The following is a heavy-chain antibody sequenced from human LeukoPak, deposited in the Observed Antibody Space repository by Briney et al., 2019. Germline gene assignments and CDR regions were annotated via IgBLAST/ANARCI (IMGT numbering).Heavy chain of an antibody. D-gene: IGHD3-22*01. Sequence: SETLSLTCAVSGYSISSGYYWGWIRQPPGKGLEWIGSIYHNGSTYYNPSLKSRVTISVDTSKNQFSLKPSSVTAADTAVYYCARSWFYFDYWGQGTLVTVSS. CDR3: ARSWFYFDY. CDR1: GYSISSGYY. CDR2: IYHNGST. V-gene: IGHV4-38-2*01. J-gene: IGHJ4*02.